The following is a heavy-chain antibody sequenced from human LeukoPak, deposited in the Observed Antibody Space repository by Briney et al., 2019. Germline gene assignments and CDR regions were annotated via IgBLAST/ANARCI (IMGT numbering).Heavy chain of an antibody. CDR2: INHSGST. Sequence: SETLSLTCAVYGGSFSGYYWSWIRQPPGKGLEWIGEINHSGSTNYNPSLKSRVTISVDTSKNQFSLKLSSVTAADTAVYYCARGAVVVPAAMEVPNWFDPSGPGTLVTVSS. CDR3: ARGAVVVPAAMEVPNWFDP. J-gene: IGHJ5*02. D-gene: IGHD2-2*01. V-gene: IGHV4-34*01. CDR1: GGSFSGYY.